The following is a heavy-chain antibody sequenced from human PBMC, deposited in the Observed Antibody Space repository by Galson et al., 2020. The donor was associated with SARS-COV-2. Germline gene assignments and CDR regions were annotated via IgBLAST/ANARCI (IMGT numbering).Heavy chain of an antibody. CDR1: GGSISSGGYY. CDR3: ARGTLNSPVGY. J-gene: IGHJ4*02. CDR2: IYYSGST. Sequence: SETLSLTCTVSGGSISSGGYYWSWIRQHPETGLEWIGYIYYSGSTYYNPSLESRVTLSVQTSKNQFSLKLSSVTAADTAVYFCARGTLNSPVGYWGQGTLVTVSS. V-gene: IGHV4-31*03. D-gene: IGHD1-7*01.